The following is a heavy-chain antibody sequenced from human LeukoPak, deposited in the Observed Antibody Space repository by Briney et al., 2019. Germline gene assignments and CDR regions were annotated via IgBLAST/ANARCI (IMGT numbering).Heavy chain of an antibody. V-gene: IGHV4-39*07. CDR3: ARAHGRFFDY. Sequence: SETLSLTCTVSGGSISSSSYYWGWIRQPPGKGLEWIGSIYYSGSTYYNPSLKSRVTISVDTSKNQFSLKLSSVTAADTAVYYCARAHGRFFDYWGQGTLVTVSS. CDR1: GGSISSSSYY. J-gene: IGHJ4*02. D-gene: IGHD1-26*01. CDR2: IYYSGST.